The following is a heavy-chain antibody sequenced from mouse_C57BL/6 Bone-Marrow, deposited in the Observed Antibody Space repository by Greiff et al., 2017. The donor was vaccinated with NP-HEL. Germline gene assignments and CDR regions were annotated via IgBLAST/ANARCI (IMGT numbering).Heavy chain of an antibody. D-gene: IGHD2-3*01. J-gene: IGHJ4*01. Sequence: EVKLVESGPGLVKNEKKGGGSGSVTGISITTGNYRWSWIRPFPGNKLEWIGYIYYSGTITYNPSLPSRTPITRDTPKNQFFLEMNSLTAEDTATYYCARLIYEGAMDYWGQGTSVTVSS. CDR1: GISITTGNYR. CDR2: IYYSGTI. CDR3: ARLIYEGAMDY. V-gene: IGHV3-5*01.